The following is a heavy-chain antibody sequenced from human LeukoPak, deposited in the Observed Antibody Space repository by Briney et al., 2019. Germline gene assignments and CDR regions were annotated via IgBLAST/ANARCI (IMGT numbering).Heavy chain of an antibody. V-gene: IGHV3-21*01. CDR2: ISSSSSYI. CDR3: ARDPVTTVTTDY. CDR1: GFTVSSYS. D-gene: IGHD4-17*01. Sequence: GGSLRLSCAASGFTVSSYSMNWVRQAPGKGLEWVSSISSSSSYIYYADSVKGRFTISRDNAKNSLYLQMNSLRAEDTAVYYCARDPVTTVTTDYWGQGTLVTVSS. J-gene: IGHJ4*02.